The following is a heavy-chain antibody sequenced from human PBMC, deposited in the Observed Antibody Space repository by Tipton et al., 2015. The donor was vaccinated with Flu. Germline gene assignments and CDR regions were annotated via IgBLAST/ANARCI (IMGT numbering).Heavy chain of an antibody. J-gene: IGHJ3*02. CDR3: ARDERSAFHI. CDR2: IDYRGST. Sequence: TLSLTCTVSGGSISSSSYHWAWIRQPPGKGLEWIASIDYRGSTHHDPSLKSRVTISVDTSKNQFALKLSSVTAADTAFYYCARDERSAFHIWGQGTMVTVSS. D-gene: IGHD6-25*01. CDR1: GGSISSSSYH. V-gene: IGHV4-39*06.